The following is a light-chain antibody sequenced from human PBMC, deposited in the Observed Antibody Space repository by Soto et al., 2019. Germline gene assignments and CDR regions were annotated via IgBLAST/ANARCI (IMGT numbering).Light chain of an antibody. J-gene: IGKJ1*01. V-gene: IGKV1-5*01. CDR2: DAS. CDR3: QQSYSTLTWT. CDR1: QSISSW. Sequence: DIQMTQSPSTLSASVGERVTITCRASQSISSWLAWYQQKPGKAPKLLIYDASSLESGVPSRFSGSGSGTDFTLTISSLQSEDFATYYCQQSYSTLTWTFGQGTKVDIK.